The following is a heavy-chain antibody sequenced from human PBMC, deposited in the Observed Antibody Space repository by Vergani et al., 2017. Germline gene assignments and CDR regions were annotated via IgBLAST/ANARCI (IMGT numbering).Heavy chain of an antibody. CDR2: IVPVLGSA. J-gene: IGHJ4*02. CDR1: GGTFIKHA. V-gene: IGHV1-69*11. D-gene: IGHD3-22*01. CDR3: AIAWNETNAYYSMSRIYFDL. Sequence: QVQLIQSGAEVKKPGSSVKVSCKVSGGTFIKHAISWVRQAPGQGLEWVGGIVPVLGSANYPQKFQGRVTFTAEESKSTVYMELSGLTSEDTAIYYCAIAWNETNAYYSMSRIYFDLLGQGTLVTVSS.